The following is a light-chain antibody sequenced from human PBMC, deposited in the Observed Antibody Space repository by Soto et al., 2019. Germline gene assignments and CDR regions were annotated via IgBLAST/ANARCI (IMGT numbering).Light chain of an antibody. J-gene: IGLJ1*01. CDR3: QVWDSTSDHDV. V-gene: IGLV3-21*02. Sequence: SYELTQPPSVSVAPGQTARITCGGNNIGSRSVHWYQQKPGQAPVLVVYDDRDRPSGIPERFAGSNSGNTATLTITRVEAADEADYYCQVWDSTSDHDVFGTGTKVTVL. CDR1: NIGSRS. CDR2: DDR.